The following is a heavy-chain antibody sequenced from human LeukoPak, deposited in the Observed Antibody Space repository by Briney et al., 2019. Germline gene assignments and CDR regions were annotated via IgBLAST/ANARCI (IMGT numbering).Heavy chain of an antibody. Sequence: GRSLRLSCAASGFTFSSYGMHWVRQAPGKGLEWVAVIWYDGSNKYYAGSVKGRFTISRENAKNTLYLQMNNLRAGDTAVYYCARAVAKKEWFDPWGQGTLVTVSS. V-gene: IGHV3-33*01. CDR2: IWYDGSNK. CDR3: ARAVAKKEWFDP. D-gene: IGHD5-12*01. J-gene: IGHJ5*02. CDR1: GFTFSSYG.